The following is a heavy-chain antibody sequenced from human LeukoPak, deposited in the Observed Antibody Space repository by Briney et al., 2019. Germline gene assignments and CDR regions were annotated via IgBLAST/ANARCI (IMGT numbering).Heavy chain of an antibody. Sequence: GRSLRLSCAASGFTFDDYAMHWVRQAPGKGLEWVSGISWNSGSIGYADSVKGRFTISRDNAKNSLYLQMNSLRAEDTALYYCAKVRGYDKRGDAFDIWGQGTMVTVSS. CDR3: AKVRGYDKRGDAFDI. CDR1: GFTFDDYA. CDR2: ISWNSGSI. V-gene: IGHV3-9*01. D-gene: IGHD5-12*01. J-gene: IGHJ3*02.